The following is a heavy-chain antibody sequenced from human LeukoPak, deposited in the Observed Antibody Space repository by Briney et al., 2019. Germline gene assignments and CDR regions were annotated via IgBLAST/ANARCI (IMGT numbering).Heavy chain of an antibody. Sequence: ASVKVSCKASGYTFTSYYMHWLRQAPGQGLEWMGIINPSGGSTSYAQKFQGRVTITRDTSTSTVYMELSSLRSEDTAVYYCARDHVRVTTGPGYFDYWGQGTLVTVSS. CDR3: ARDHVRVTTGPGYFDY. D-gene: IGHD4-17*01. CDR1: GYTFTSYY. V-gene: IGHV1-46*01. CDR2: INPSGGST. J-gene: IGHJ4*02.